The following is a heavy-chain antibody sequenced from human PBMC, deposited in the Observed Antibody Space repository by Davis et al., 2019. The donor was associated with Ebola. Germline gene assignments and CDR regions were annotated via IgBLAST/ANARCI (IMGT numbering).Heavy chain of an antibody. CDR3: ARRLRDWSFFDY. J-gene: IGHJ4*02. V-gene: IGHV3-7*01. D-gene: IGHD3-9*01. Sequence: GESLKISCAASGFTFSSYWMSWVRQAPGKGLEWVANINQDESQKSYVASLKGRFTISRDNAKNSLHLQMNSLTAEDTAVYYCARRLRDWSFFDYWGQGTLVTVSS. CDR2: INQDESQK. CDR1: GFTFSSYW.